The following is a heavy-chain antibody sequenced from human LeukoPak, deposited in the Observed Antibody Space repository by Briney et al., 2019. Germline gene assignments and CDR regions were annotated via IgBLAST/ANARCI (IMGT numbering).Heavy chain of an antibody. Sequence: SETLSLTCTVSGGSISSYYWSWIRQPPGKGLEWIGYIYYSGSTNYNPSLKSRVTISVDTSKNQFSLKLSSVTAADTAVYYCARDGGATVTTYFDYWGQGTLVTVSS. D-gene: IGHD4-17*01. CDR1: GGSISSYY. CDR3: ARDGGATVTTYFDY. CDR2: IYYSGST. V-gene: IGHV4-59*12. J-gene: IGHJ4*02.